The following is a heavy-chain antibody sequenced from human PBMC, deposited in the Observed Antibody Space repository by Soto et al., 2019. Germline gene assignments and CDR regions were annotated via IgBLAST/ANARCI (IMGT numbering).Heavy chain of an antibody. CDR1: GGSISSSNW. J-gene: IGHJ6*02. CDR2: IYHSGST. V-gene: IGHV4-4*02. CDR3: ALSRGSWYFYDYYYGMDV. D-gene: IGHD6-13*01. Sequence: SETLSLTFAVSGGSISSSNWWSWVRQPPGKGLEWIGEIYHSGSTNYNPSLKSRVTISVDKSKNQFSLKLSSVTAADTAVYYCALSRGSWYFYDYYYGMDVWGQGTTVT.